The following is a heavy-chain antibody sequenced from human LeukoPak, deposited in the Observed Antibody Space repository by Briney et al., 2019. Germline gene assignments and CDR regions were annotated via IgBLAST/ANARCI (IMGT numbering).Heavy chain of an antibody. CDR3: ARERWLQPPNYYYGMDV. CDR1: GGSISSYY. J-gene: IGHJ6*02. V-gene: IGHV4-4*08. CDR2: IYTSGST. Sequence: SETLSLTCTVSGGSISSYYWSWIRQPPGKGLEWIGRIYTSGSTNYNPSLKSRVTISVDTSKNQFSLKLSSVTAADTAVYYCARERWLQPPNYYYGMDVWGQGTTVTVSS. D-gene: IGHD5-24*01.